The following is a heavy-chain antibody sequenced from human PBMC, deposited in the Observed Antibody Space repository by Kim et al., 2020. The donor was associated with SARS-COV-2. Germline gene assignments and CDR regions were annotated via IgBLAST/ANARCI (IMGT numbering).Heavy chain of an antibody. CDR3: ATSAAGRIDWFDP. Sequence: SETLSLTCTVSGGSISSYYWSWIRQPPGKGLEWIGYIYYSGSTNYNPSLKSRVTISVDTSKNQFSLKLSSVTAADTAVYYCATSAAGRIDWFDPWGQGTLVTVSS. J-gene: IGHJ5*02. V-gene: IGHV4-59*01. CDR1: GGSISSYY. D-gene: IGHD6-13*01. CDR2: IYYSGST.